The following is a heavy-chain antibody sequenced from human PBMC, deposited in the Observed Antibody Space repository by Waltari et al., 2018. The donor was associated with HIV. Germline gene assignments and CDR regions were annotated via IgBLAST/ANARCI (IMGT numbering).Heavy chain of an antibody. V-gene: IGHV3-30*04. Sequence: QVQLVESGGGVVQPGRSLRLSCAASGFTFNHYAMHWVRQAPGRWLEWVAVISWDERNKHCANSVKGRCTIARDNSRNSLYLQMSGLRAEDTAVYYCGREGDYYDSSPFDYWGQGTLVTVSS. D-gene: IGHD3-22*01. CDR3: GREGDYYDSSPFDY. CDR2: ISWDERNK. J-gene: IGHJ4*02. CDR1: GFTFNHYA.